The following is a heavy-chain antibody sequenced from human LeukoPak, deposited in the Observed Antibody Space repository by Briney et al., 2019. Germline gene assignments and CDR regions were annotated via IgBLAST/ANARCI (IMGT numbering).Heavy chain of an antibody. V-gene: IGHV3-23*01. D-gene: IGHD2-15*01. Sequence: PGGSLRLSCAVSGFTFSSYAMSWVRQAPGKGLEWVSAISGSGGSTYYADSVKGRFTISRDNSKNTLYLQMNSLRAEDTAVYYCAKAPLPYCSGGSCYPSFDYWGQGTLVTVSS. J-gene: IGHJ4*02. CDR1: GFTFSSYA. CDR2: ISGSGGST. CDR3: AKAPLPYCSGGSCYPSFDY.